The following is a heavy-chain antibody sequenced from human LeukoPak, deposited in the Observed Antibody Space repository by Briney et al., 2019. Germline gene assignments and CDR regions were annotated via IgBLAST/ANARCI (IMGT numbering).Heavy chain of an antibody. D-gene: IGHD6-25*01. CDR2: INHSGST. CDR3: ARARGTEAIDY. Sequence: SETLSLTCAVYGGTFSGYYWIWIRQPPGKGLEWIGEINHSGSTNYNPSLKSRVTVSVDTSKNQFSLKLTSVTAADTALYYCARARGTEAIDYWGQGTLVTVSS. CDR1: GGTFSGYY. V-gene: IGHV4-34*01. J-gene: IGHJ4*02.